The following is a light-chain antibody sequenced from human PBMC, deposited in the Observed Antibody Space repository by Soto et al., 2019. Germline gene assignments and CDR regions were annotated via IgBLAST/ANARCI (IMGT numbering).Light chain of an antibody. Sequence: QPASVSGSPGQSITISCTGTSSDVGGYNYVSWYQQHPGKAPKLMIYDVSNRPSGVSNRFSGSKSGNTASLTISGLQAEDEADYYCSSYTSSSKVFGGGTKLTVL. J-gene: IGLJ2*01. V-gene: IGLV2-14*01. CDR2: DVS. CDR3: SSYTSSSKV. CDR1: SSDVGGYNY.